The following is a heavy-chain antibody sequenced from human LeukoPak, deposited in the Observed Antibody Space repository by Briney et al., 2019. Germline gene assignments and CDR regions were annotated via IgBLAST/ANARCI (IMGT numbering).Heavy chain of an antibody. J-gene: IGHJ4*02. CDR3: ARGEYHGSGSYYTPYYFDY. V-gene: IGHV4-30-2*01. CDR2: IYHSGST. CDR1: GGSISSGGYS. D-gene: IGHD3-10*01. Sequence: PSQTLSLTCAVSGGSISSGGYSWSWIRQPPGKGLEWIGYIYHSGSTYYNPSLKSRVTISVDRSKNQFSLRLSSVTAADTAVYYCARGEYHGSGSYYTPYYFDYWGQGTLVTVSS.